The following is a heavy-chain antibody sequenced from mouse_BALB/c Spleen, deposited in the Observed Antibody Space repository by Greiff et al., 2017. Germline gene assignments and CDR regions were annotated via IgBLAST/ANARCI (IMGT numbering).Heavy chain of an antibody. V-gene: IGHV3-2*02. CDR1: GYSITSDYA. CDR3: ARTMITTGFDY. J-gene: IGHJ2*01. D-gene: IGHD2-4*01. Sequence: EVQLQQSGPGLVKPSQSLSLTCTVTGYSITSDYAWNWIRQFPGNKLEWMGYISYSGSTSYNPSLKSRISITRDTSKNQFFLQLNSVTTEDTATYYCARTMITTGFDYWGQGTTLTVSS. CDR2: ISYSGST.